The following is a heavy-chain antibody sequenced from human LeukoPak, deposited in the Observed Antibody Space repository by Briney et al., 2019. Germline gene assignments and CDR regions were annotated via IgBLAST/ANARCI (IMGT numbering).Heavy chain of an antibody. J-gene: IGHJ4*02. D-gene: IGHD1-26*01. Sequence: PSETLSLTCTVSGGYISGYYWSWIRQPPGKGLEWLGDIYYNGSTSHNPSLKSRLTISVDTSKKQFSLNLSSVTAADTAVYYCARDFHSRYGGRYLDYWGQGTLVTVSS. V-gene: IGHV4-59*01. CDR1: GGYISGYY. CDR2: IYYNGST. CDR3: ARDFHSRYGGRYLDY.